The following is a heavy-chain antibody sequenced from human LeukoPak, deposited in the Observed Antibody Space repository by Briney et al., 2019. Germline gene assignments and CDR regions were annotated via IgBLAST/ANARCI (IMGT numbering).Heavy chain of an antibody. CDR2: INPNSGGT. CDR1: GYTFTGYD. Sequence: GASVKVSCKAAGYTFTGYDMHWVRQRPGQGLGLMGWINPNSGGTNYAQKFQGSVTMTRDTSISTAYMELRRLRSDETAVYYCARWSELGYFDYWGQGTLVTVSS. V-gene: IGHV1-2*02. J-gene: IGHJ4*02. CDR3: ARWSELGYFDY. D-gene: IGHD7-27*01.